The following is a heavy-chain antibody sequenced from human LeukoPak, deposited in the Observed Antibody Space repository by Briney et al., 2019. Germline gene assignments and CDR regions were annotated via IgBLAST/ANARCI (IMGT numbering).Heavy chain of an antibody. D-gene: IGHD3-9*01. J-gene: IGHJ3*02. CDR1: GSTFSSYS. V-gene: IGHV3-21*01. CDR3: ARDDRTAYYDILTGYSPDAFDI. CDR2: ISSSSSYI. Sequence: PGGSLRLSCAASGSTFSSYSMNWVRQAPGKGLEWVSSISSSSSYIYYADSVKGRFTISRDNAKNSLYLQMNSLRAEDTAVYYCARDDRTAYYDILTGYSPDAFDIWGQGTMVTVSS.